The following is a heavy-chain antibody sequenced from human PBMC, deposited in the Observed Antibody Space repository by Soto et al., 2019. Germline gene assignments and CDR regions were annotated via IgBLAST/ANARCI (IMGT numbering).Heavy chain of an antibody. D-gene: IGHD3-22*01. Sequence: SVNVSCKASGGTFSSDAISWVRQAPGQGLEWMGGIIPIFGTANYAQKFQGRVTITADKSTSTAYMELSSLRSEDTAVYYCALLIGIVVVTDPLFDIWGQGTMVNVSS. CDR3: ALLIGIVVVTDPLFDI. J-gene: IGHJ3*02. CDR1: GGTFSSDA. CDR2: IIPIFGTA. V-gene: IGHV1-69*06.